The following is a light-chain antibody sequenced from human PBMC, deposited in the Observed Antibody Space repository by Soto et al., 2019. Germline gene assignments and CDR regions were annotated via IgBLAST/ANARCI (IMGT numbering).Light chain of an antibody. CDR2: KAS. V-gene: IGKV1-5*03. Sequence: DLQMTQSPSTLSASVGDRVTITCPASQSISSWLAWYQQKPGKAPKLLIYKASSLESGVPSRFSGSGSGTEFTLTISSLQPDDFATYYCQQYNSYSLAFGPGTKVDIK. CDR1: QSISSW. J-gene: IGKJ3*01. CDR3: QQYNSYSLA.